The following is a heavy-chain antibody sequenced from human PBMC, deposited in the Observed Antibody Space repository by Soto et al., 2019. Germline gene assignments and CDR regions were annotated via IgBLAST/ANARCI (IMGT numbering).Heavy chain of an antibody. CDR2: VNPIVSMS. V-gene: IGHV1-69*02. CDR1: GDTFSFYT. Sequence: QVQLVQSGAEVRKPGSSVKVSCKASGDTFSFYTINWVRQAPGLGLEWMGRVNPIVSMSNYAQKFQGRVTITADKSKNTAYMQLSSLRSEGTAIYYCAASYGSGYRAFDYWGQGALVTVSS. CDR3: AASYGSGYRAFDY. J-gene: IGHJ4*02. D-gene: IGHD3-10*01.